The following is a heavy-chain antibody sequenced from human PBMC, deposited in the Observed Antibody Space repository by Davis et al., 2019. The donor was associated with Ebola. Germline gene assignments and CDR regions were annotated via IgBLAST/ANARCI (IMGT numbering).Heavy chain of an antibody. CDR3: ASLDHYDYVWGSYRVGDY. CDR1: GGSISSSSYY. Sequence: SETLSLTCTVSGGSISSSSYYWGWIRQPPGKGLEWIGSIYYSGSTYYNPSLKSRVTISVDKSNNQFSLKLSSVTAADTAVYYCASLDHYDYVWGSYRVGDYWGQGSLVTVTS. V-gene: IGHV4-39*07. D-gene: IGHD3-16*02. CDR2: IYYSGST. J-gene: IGHJ4*02.